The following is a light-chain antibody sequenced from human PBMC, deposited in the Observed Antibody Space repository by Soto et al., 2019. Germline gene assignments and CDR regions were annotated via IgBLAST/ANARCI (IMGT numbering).Light chain of an antibody. Sequence: QSALTQPASVSGSPGQSITISCTGTSSDIGGYNYVSWYQQHPGKAPKLMIYEVSNRPSGVSNRFSGSKSGNTASLTISGLQAEDESDYYCSSYRSTNTYVFGTGTKV. CDR2: EVS. CDR1: SSDIGGYNY. CDR3: SSYRSTNTYV. J-gene: IGLJ1*01. V-gene: IGLV2-14*01.